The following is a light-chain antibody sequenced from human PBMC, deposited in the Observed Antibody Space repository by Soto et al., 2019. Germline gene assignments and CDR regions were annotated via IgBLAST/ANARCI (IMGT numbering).Light chain of an antibody. CDR1: QSISSW. Sequence: DIQMTQSPSTLSASVGDRVTLTCRASQSISSWLAWYQQKPGKAPKLLIYKASSLESGVPSRFSGSGSGTEFTLPISSLQPDDFATYYCQQDNSYPWTFGQGTKEQI. CDR2: KAS. CDR3: QQDNSYPWT. V-gene: IGKV1-5*03. J-gene: IGKJ1*01.